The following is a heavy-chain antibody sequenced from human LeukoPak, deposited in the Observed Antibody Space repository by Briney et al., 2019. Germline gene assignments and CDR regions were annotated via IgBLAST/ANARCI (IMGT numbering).Heavy chain of an antibody. CDR3: ARAPAQQWLYPFDY. CDR1: GGSISSGSYY. Sequence: SETLSLTCTVSGGSISSGSYYWSWIRRPPGKGLEWIGYIYYSGNTNYNPSLKSRVTISVDTSKNQFSLKLISVTAADTAVYYCARAPAQQWLYPFDYWGQGTLVTVSS. V-gene: IGHV4-61*01. D-gene: IGHD6-19*01. CDR2: IYYSGNT. J-gene: IGHJ4*02.